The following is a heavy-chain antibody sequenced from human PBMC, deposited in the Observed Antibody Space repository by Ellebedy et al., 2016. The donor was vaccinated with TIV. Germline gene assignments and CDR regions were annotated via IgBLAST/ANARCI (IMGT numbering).Heavy chain of an antibody. J-gene: IGHJ4*02. CDR3: ASDEEYCGGDCYSWEINY. CDR1: GYTFSNYF. V-gene: IGHV1-46*03. Sequence: AASVKVSCKASGYTFSNYFVHWVRQAPGQGLEWMGIINPSSGSTTYAQKLQGRLTMTRDTSTSTVYMELSSLRSEDTAVYYCASDEEYCGGDCYSWEINYWGQGTLVTVSS. D-gene: IGHD2-21*02. CDR2: INPSSGST.